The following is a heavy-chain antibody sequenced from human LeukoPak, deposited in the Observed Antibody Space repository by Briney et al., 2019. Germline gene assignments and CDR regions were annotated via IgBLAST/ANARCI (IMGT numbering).Heavy chain of an antibody. D-gene: IGHD2-2*01. CDR1: GFTFSSYG. V-gene: IGHV3-30*02. CDR2: IRYDGSNK. Sequence: GGSLRLSCAASGFTFSSYGMHWVRQAPGKGLEWVAFIRYDGSNKYYADSVKGRVTISRDNSKNTLYLQMNSLRAEDTAVYYCAKVEEYCSSTSCHDYWGQGTLVTVSS. J-gene: IGHJ4*02. CDR3: AKVEEYCSSTSCHDY.